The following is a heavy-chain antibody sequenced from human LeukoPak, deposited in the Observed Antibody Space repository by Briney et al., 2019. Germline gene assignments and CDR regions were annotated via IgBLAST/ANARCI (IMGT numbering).Heavy chain of an antibody. Sequence: PGGSLRLSCAASGFTFSSYSMNWVRQAPGKGLEWVSSISSSSSYMYYADSVKGRFTISRDNAKNSLYLQMNSLRAEDTAVYYCARDQFGAPWGNYYYGMDVWGQGTTVTVSS. CDR1: GFTFSSYS. D-gene: IGHD3-10*01. CDR3: ARDQFGAPWGNYYYGMDV. J-gene: IGHJ6*02. CDR2: ISSSSSYM. V-gene: IGHV3-21*01.